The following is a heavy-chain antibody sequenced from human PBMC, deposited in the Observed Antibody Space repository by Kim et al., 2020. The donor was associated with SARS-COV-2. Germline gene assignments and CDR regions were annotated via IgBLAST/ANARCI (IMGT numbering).Heavy chain of an antibody. J-gene: IGHJ4*02. Sequence: STYYADSVKGRFTISRHNSKNTLYLQMNSLRAEDTAVYYCARGKVGAVDYWGQGTLVTVSS. D-gene: IGHD1-26*01. V-gene: IGHV3-53*04. CDR2: ST. CDR3: ARGKVGAVDY.